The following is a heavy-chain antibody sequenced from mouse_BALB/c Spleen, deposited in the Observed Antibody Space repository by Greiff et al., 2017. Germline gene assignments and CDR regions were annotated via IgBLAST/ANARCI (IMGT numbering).Heavy chain of an antibody. J-gene: IGHJ4*01. V-gene: IGHV5-17*02. Sequence: EVKLMESGGGLVQPGGSRKLSCAASGFTFSSFGMHWVRQAPEKGLEWVAYISSGSSTIYDADTVKGRFTISRDNPKNTLFLQMTSLRSEDTAMYYCARENYAWGAMDYWGQGTSVTVSS. CDR1: GFTFSSFG. D-gene: IGHD1-1*02. CDR3: ARENYAWGAMDY. CDR2: ISSGSSTI.